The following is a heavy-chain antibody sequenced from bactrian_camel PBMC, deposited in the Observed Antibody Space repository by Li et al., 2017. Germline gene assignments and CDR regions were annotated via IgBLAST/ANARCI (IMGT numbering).Heavy chain of an antibody. J-gene: IGHJ6*01. D-gene: IGHD1*01. CDR2: LFTGGIT. CDR1: EFIHVSEC. Sequence: HVQLVESGGGSVQTGGSLRLSCAASEFIHVSECKAWFRQAPGKEREGVASLFTGGITYYSDSVKGRFAISQDNAKNTIYLQMNSLKPEDTATYYCAAEGSGRARRIGGLWIPVVSGGRGPRSPSP. V-gene: IGHV3S53*01. CDR3: AAEGSGRARRIGGLWIPVVS.